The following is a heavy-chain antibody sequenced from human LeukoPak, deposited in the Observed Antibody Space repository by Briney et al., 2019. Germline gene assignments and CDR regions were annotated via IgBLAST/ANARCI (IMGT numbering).Heavy chain of an antibody. CDR3: ARDFYVGSGSYYIGY. CDR2: IWYDGSNK. J-gene: IGHJ4*02. V-gene: IGHV3-33*01. CDR1: GFTFSSYG. D-gene: IGHD3-10*01. Sequence: GGSLRLPCAASGFTFSSYGMHWVRQAPGKGLEWVAVIWYDGSNKYYADSVKGRFTISRDNSKNTLYLQMNSLRAEDTAVYYCARDFYVGSGSYYIGYWGQGTLVTVSS.